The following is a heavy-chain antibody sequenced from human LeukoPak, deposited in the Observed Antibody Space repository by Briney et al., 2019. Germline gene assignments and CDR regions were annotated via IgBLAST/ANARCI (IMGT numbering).Heavy chain of an antibody. J-gene: IGHJ5*02. D-gene: IGHD3-16*01. CDR2: INHSGST. Sequence: SETLSLTCTVSGGSISSYYWSWIRQPPGKGLEWIGEINHSGSTNYNPSLKSRVTISVDTSKNQFSLKLSSVTAADTAVYYCARARRGINWFDPWGQGTLVTVSS. CDR3: ARARRGINWFDP. CDR1: GGSISSYY. V-gene: IGHV4-34*01.